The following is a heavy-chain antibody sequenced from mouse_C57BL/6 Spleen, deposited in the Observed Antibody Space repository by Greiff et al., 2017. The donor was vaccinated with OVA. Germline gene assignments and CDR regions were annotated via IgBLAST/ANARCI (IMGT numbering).Heavy chain of an antibody. V-gene: IGHV14-4*01. Sequence: VQLKQSGAELVRPGASVKLSCTASGFNIKDDYMHWVKQRPEQGLEWIGWIDPENGDTEYASKFQGKATITADTSSNTAYLQLSSLTSEDTAVYYCTSLGLVGYAMDYWGQGTSVTVSS. J-gene: IGHJ4*01. CDR1: GFNIKDDY. CDR3: TSLGLVGYAMDY. CDR2: IDPENGDT. D-gene: IGHD4-1*01.